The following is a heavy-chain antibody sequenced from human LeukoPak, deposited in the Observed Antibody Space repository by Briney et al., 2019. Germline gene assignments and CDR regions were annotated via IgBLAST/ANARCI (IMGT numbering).Heavy chain of an antibody. CDR1: GFTFSSYA. V-gene: IGHV3-30-3*01. D-gene: IGHD6-13*01. J-gene: IGHJ4*02. Sequence: PGRSLRLSCAASGFTFSSYAVHWVRQAPGKGLEWVAVISYDGSNKYYADSVKGRFTISRDNSKNTLYLQMNSLRAEDTAVYYCARSIRIAAAGLGYWGQGTLVTVSS. CDR2: ISYDGSNK. CDR3: ARSIRIAAAGLGY.